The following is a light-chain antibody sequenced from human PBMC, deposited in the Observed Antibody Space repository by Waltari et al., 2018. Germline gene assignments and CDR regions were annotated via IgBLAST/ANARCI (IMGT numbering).Light chain of an antibody. CDR2: DAS. J-gene: IGKJ4*01. CDR3: QQFNSYRLT. CDR1: QGISSA. V-gene: IGKV1-13*02. Sequence: AIQLTPSQSSLSASVGDRVTITCRASQGISSALAWYQQKPGKAPKLLIYDASGLESGVPSRFSGSGSGTDFTLTISSLQPEDFATYYCQQFNSYRLTFGGGTKVEIK.